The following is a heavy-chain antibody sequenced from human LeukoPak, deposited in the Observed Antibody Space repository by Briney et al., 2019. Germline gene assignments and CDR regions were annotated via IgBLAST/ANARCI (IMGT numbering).Heavy chain of an antibody. CDR2: IHPNSGGT. CDR3: ARVNDSSGYTYFYYYGMDV. Sequence: ASVKVSCKASGYTFTGYYMHWVRQAPGQRLEGMGWIHPNSGGTNYAQKFQGRVTMTRDTSISTAYMELSRQRSDDTAVYHCARVNDSSGYTYFYYYGMDVWGQGTTVTVSS. D-gene: IGHD3-22*01. V-gene: IGHV1-2*02. J-gene: IGHJ6*02. CDR1: GYTFTGYY.